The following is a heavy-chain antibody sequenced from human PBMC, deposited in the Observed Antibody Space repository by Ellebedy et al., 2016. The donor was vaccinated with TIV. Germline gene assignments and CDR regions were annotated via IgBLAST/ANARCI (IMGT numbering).Heavy chain of an antibody. CDR2: INPNNGGT. CDR1: GYGFTGYY. J-gene: IGHJ5*01. Sequence: ASVKVSCXASGYGFTGYYIHWVRQAPGEGLEWMGWINPNNGGTKSAQTFQGRVTMTRDTSITTVYMEMTSLRSDDTAVYYCARALAARPVGNWFDSWGQGTLVTVSS. V-gene: IGHV1-2*02. CDR3: ARALAARPVGNWFDS. D-gene: IGHD6-6*01.